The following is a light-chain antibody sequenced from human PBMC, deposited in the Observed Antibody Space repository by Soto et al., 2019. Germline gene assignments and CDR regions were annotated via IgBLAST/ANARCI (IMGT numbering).Light chain of an antibody. J-gene: IGKJ3*01. Sequence: EMVMTQSPATLSVSPGERVTLSCRASESVHRNLAWYQQKPGQGPSLLIYYASTRATGVPDRFTGSGSGTEFILTISSLQSEDSGVYHCQHYNNWPPTFGPGTKVEIK. CDR2: YAS. V-gene: IGKV3-15*01. CDR1: ESVHRN. CDR3: QHYNNWPPT.